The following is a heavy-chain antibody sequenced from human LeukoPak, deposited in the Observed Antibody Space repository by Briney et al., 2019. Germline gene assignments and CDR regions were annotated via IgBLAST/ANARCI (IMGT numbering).Heavy chain of an antibody. CDR2: INPSGGST. Sequence: ASVKVSCKASGYTFTSYYMHWVRQAPGQGLEWMGIINPSGGSTSYAQKFQGRVTMTRDTSTSTVYMELSSLRSEDTAVYYCARDGIFYDILTGYATYYFDYWGQGTLVTVSS. CDR3: ARDGIFYDILTGYATYYFDY. V-gene: IGHV1-46*01. CDR1: GYTFTSYY. D-gene: IGHD3-9*01. J-gene: IGHJ4*02.